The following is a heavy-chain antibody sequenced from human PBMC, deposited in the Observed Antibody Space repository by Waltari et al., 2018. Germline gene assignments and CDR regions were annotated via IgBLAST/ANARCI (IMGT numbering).Heavy chain of an antibody. V-gene: IGHV4-34*01. CDR2: INHSGST. D-gene: IGHD3-10*01. J-gene: IGHJ4*02. CDR1: GGSFSGSY. CDR3: ARRARYYGSGIR. Sequence: QVQLQQWGAGLLKPSETLSLTCAVYGGSFSGSYWSWIRQPPGKGLEWIGEINHSGSTNYNPSLKSRVTISVDTSKNQFSLKLSSVTAADTAVYYCARRARYYGSGIRWGQGTLVTVSS.